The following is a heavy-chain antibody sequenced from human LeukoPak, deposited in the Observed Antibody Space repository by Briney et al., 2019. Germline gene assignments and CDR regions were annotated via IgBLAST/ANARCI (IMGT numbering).Heavy chain of an antibody. CDR2: IKQDGTEK. J-gene: IGHJ4*02. CDR3: AKLAKYFYGSETYYFFEH. V-gene: IGHV3-7*01. D-gene: IGHD3-10*01. CDR1: GFSVSNNY. Sequence: GGSLRLSCVVSGFSVSNNYVSWVRQAPGKGLEWVANIKQDGTEKYYVDSVKGRFTISRDNAKNSLYLQMNSLRVDDTAVYYCAKLAKYFYGSETYYFFEHWGQGTPVTASS.